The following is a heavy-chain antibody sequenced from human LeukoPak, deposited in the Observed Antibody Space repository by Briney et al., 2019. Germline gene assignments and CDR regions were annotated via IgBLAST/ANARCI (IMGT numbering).Heavy chain of an antibody. CDR2: IYYSGSN. CDR1: GGSISSSSYY. V-gene: IGHV4-39*01. J-gene: IGHJ4*02. D-gene: IGHD3-22*01. Sequence: PSETLSLTCTVSGGSISSSSYYWGWIRQPPGKGLEWIGSIYYSGSNYYNPSLKSRVTISVDTSKNQFSLKLSSVTAADTAVYYCARRVDYYDSSGYYPSVLYYFDYWGQGTLVTVSS. CDR3: ARRVDYYDSSGYYPSVLYYFDY.